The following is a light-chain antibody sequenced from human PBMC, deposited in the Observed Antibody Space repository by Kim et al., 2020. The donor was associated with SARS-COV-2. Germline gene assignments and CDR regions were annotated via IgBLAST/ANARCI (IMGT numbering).Light chain of an antibody. J-gene: IGLJ3*02. CDR3: NSLYSSGHHVL. CDR2: GRN. Sequence: SSELTQDPAVSVALGQTVRITCQGDSLRNYFASWYQQRPGQAPVLVMYGRNIRPSGIADRFSGSRSGNTASLTITGAQAEDEAEYYFNSLYSSGHHVLFG. CDR1: SLRNYF. V-gene: IGLV3-19*01.